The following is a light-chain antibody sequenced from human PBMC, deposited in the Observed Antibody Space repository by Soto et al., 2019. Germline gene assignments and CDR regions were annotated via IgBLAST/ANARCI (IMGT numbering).Light chain of an antibody. J-gene: IGKJ5*01. CDR1: QSVSSYS. CDR2: GTS. CDR3: QQHETLIT. V-gene: IGKV3-20*01. Sequence: ENVLTQSPGTLSLSPGERATLSCRASQSVSSYSLAWYQQKPGQAPRLVMYGTSNRATGIPDRFSGSGSGTDFTLTISRLEPEDFAVYYCQQHETLITFGQGTRLEIK.